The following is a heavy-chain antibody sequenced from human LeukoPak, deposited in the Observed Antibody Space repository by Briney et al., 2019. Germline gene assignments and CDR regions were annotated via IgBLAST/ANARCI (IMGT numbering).Heavy chain of an antibody. D-gene: IGHD6-6*01. CDR3: ARAIAARGSYYYGMDV. CDR2: ISAYNGNT. CDR1: GYTFTSYG. Sequence: ASVNVSCTASGYTFTSYGISWVRQAPGQGLEWMGWISAYNGNTNYAQKLQGRVTMTTDTSTSTAYMELRSLRSDDTAVYYCARAIAARGSYYYGMDVWGQGPTVTVSS. J-gene: IGHJ6*02. V-gene: IGHV1-18*01.